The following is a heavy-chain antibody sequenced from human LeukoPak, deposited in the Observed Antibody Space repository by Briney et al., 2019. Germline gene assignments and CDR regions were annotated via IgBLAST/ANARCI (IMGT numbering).Heavy chain of an antibody. V-gene: IGHV1-8*03. J-gene: IGHJ4*02. CDR2: IHPNNGDT. D-gene: IGHD3-3*01. CDR3: ATSESSDFWSGSPMDI. CDR1: RFSFSNYD. Sequence: GASVKVSCKAYRFSFSNYDVNWVRQAPGQGLEWMGWIHPNNGDTGYTHNLQGRVTITRIASISTVYMELSSLRSDDTAVYYCATSESSDFWSGSPMDIWGQGTLVTVSS.